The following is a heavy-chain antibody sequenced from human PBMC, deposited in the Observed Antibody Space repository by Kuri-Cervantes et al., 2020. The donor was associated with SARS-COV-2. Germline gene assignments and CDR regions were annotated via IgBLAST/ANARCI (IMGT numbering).Heavy chain of an antibody. CDR2: FDPEDGET. CDR3: ATGPPYYDPSNWFDP. D-gene: IGHD3-3*01. V-gene: IGHV1-24*01. CDR1: GYTLTELS. Sequence: ASVKVSCKVSGYTLTELSMHWVRQAPGKGLEWMGGFDPEDGETIYAQKFQGRVTMTEDTSTDTAYMELSSLRSEDTAVYYSATGPPYYDPSNWFDPWGQGTLVTVSS. J-gene: IGHJ5*02.